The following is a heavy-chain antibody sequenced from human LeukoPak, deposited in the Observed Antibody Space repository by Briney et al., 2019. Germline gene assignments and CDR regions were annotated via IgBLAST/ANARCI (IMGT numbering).Heavy chain of an antibody. V-gene: IGHV3-7*01. D-gene: IGHD2-21*02. CDR3: ATDRDNSDWQKRFDS. Sequence: GGSLRLSCAASGFTFSTCWMNWYRQAPGKGLEWVGNINQDASEINYVDSVRGRFTISRDNAKNSLHLQMNSLRAEDTAVYYCATDRDNSDWQKRFDSWGQGTLVTVSS. J-gene: IGHJ4*02. CDR1: GFTFSTCW. CDR2: INQDASEI.